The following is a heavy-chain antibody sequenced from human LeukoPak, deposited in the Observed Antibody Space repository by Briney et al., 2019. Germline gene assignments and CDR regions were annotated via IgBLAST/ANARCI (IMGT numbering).Heavy chain of an antibody. CDR3: ARQWNFDL. Sequence: GESLKISCKGSGYTFNTYWIVWVRQMPGKGLEWMGIIYPGDSDTRYSPSFQGQVTISADKSINTAYLQWSSLKASDSAMYYCARQWNFDLWGRGTLVTVSS. CDR1: GYTFNTYW. V-gene: IGHV5-51*01. CDR2: IYPGDSDT. J-gene: IGHJ2*01.